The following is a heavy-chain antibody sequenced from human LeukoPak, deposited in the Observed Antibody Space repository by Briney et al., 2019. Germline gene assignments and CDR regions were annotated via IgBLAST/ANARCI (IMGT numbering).Heavy chain of an antibody. J-gene: IGHJ6*02. D-gene: IGHD4-17*01. V-gene: IGHV4-59*01. Sequence: SETLSLTCIVSGGSISGYNWSWIRQPPGKGLEWIGYIYYSGSTNYNPSLKSRVTISVDTSKNLFSLKLISMTAADTAVYYCASRDYGDYEDEYYYYYYGMDVWGQGTTVTVSS. CDR3: ASRDYGDYEDEYYYYYYGMDV. CDR2: IYYSGST. CDR1: GGSISGYN.